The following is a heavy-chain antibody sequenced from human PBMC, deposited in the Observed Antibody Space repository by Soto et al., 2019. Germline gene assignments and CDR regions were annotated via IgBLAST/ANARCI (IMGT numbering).Heavy chain of an antibody. CDR2: ISAYNGNT. CDR3: ARVVGDSDYDFWSGPMAWFDP. V-gene: IGHV1-18*01. Sequence: ASVKVSCKASGYTFTSYGISWVRQAPGQGLEWMGWISAYNGNTNYAQKLQGRVTMTTDTSTSTAYMELRSLRSDDTAVYYCARVVGDSDYDFWSGPMAWFDPWGQGTLVTVSS. D-gene: IGHD3-3*01. CDR1: GYTFTSYG. J-gene: IGHJ5*02.